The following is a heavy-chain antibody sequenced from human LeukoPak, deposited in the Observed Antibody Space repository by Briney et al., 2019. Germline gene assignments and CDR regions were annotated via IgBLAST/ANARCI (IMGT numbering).Heavy chain of an antibody. CDR3: ARDGDYDFWSGYSRWFDP. V-gene: IGHV3-48*01. J-gene: IGHJ5*02. D-gene: IGHD3-3*01. Sequence: GGSLRLSCAASGFTFSSYSMNWVRQAPGKGLKWVSYISSSSSTIYYADSVKGRFTISRDNAKNSLYLQMNSLRAEDTAVYYCARDGDYDFWSGYSRWFDPWGQGTLVTVSS. CDR2: ISSSSSTI. CDR1: GFTFSSYS.